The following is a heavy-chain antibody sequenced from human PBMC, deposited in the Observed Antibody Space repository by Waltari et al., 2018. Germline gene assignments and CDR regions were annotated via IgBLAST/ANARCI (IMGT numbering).Heavy chain of an antibody. J-gene: IGHJ3*02. CDR1: GGSISSSSYY. CDR2: IYYSGST. V-gene: IGHV4-39*07. D-gene: IGHD4-17*01. Sequence: QLQLQESGPGLVKPSETLSLTCTVSGGSISSSSYYWGWIRQPPGKGLEWIGSIYYSGSTYYNPSLKSRVTISVDTSKNQFSLKLSSVTAADTAVYYCARDLVMTTTKTRTGDAFDIWGQGTMVTVSS. CDR3: ARDLVMTTTKTRTGDAFDI.